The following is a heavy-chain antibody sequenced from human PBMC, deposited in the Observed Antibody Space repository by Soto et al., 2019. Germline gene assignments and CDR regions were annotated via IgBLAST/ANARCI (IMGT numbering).Heavy chain of an antibody. CDR1: GFTVSNNY. J-gene: IGHJ4*02. CDR2: IYSGGYT. D-gene: IGHD3-10*01. CDR3: APTPGGGGY. V-gene: IGHV3-53*01. Sequence: EVQLVESGGGLIQPGGSLRLSCAVSGFTVSNNYMSWVRQAPGKGLEGVSVIYSGGYTAYGDSVKGRFTISRDNSKNTLSLQINSRGAGVPAVYYWAPTPGGGGYWGQGTLVTVSS.